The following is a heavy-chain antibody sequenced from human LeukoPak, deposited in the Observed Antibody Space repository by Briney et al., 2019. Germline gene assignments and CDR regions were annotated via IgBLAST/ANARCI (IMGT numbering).Heavy chain of an antibody. CDR2: ISGDGGST. Sequence: PGGSLRLSCAASGFTFDDYAMHWVRQAPGKGLEWVSLISGDGGSTYYADSVKGRFTISRDNSKNSLYLQMNSLRTEDTALYYCAKEADIAARPYFDYWGQGTLVTVSS. V-gene: IGHV3-43*02. D-gene: IGHD6-6*01. J-gene: IGHJ4*02. CDR3: AKEADIAARPYFDY. CDR1: GFTFDDYA.